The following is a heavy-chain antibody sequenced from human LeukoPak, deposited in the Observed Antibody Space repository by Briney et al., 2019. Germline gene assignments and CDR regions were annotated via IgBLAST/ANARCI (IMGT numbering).Heavy chain of an antibody. J-gene: IGHJ3*02. Sequence: PSETLSLTCTVSGGSISSSSYYWGWIRQPPGKELEWIGSIYYSRSTYYNPSLKSRVTISVDTSKNQFSLKLSSVTAADTAVYYCARQDSGCDFEDAFDIWGQGTMVTVSS. CDR2: IYYSRST. CDR3: ARQDSGCDFEDAFDI. D-gene: IGHD5-12*01. V-gene: IGHV4-39*01. CDR1: GGSISSSSYY.